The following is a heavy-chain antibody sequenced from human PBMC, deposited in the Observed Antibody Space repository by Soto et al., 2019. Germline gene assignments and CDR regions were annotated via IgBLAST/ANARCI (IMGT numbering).Heavy chain of an antibody. CDR3: ARGYGSGNPYYMDV. Sequence: QVQLVESGGGVVQPGTSLRLSCAASGFTFSSYGMHWVRQAPGKGLEWVAVIWYDGSNKYYADSVKGRFTISRDNSKNTLYLQMNTLRAEDSAVYYCARGYGSGNPYYMDVWGTGTTVTVSS. J-gene: IGHJ6*03. CDR1: GFTFSSYG. CDR2: IWYDGSNK. D-gene: IGHD3-10*01. V-gene: IGHV3-33*01.